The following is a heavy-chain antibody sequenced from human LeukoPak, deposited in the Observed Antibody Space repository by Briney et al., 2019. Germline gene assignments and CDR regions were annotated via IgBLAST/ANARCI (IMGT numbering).Heavy chain of an antibody. CDR2: TYFSETT. V-gene: IGHV4-59*11. CDR1: GAPLRRHY. CDR3: VSVYEYGDTFT. Sequence: KPSETLSLTCSVSGAPLRRHYWTCIRQSPRGGLEYIGHTYFSETTKSHPSLKSRATISADISKNQFSLSLRSVTAADTAVYYCVSVYEYGDTFTWGQGTQVLVSS. D-gene: IGHD2-21*02. J-gene: IGHJ4*02.